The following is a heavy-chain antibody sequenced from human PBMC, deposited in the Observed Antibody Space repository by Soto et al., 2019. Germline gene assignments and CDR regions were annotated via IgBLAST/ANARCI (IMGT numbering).Heavy chain of an antibody. CDR3: ARRVIQSAEIVGNDNWFDP. Sequence: SETLSLTCTVSGGSISSGDYYWSWIRQPPGKGLEWIGYIYYSGSTYYNPSLKSRVTISVDTSKNQFSLKLRSVTAADTGIYYCARRVIQSAEIVGNDNWFDPWGQGTLVTVSS. V-gene: IGHV4-30-4*01. CDR1: GGSISSGDYY. J-gene: IGHJ5*02. D-gene: IGHD2-15*01. CDR2: IYYSGST.